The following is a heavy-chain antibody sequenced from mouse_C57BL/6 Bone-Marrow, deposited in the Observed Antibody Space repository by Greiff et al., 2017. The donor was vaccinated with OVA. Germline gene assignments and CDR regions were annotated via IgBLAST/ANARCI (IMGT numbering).Heavy chain of an antibody. V-gene: IGHV12-3*01. J-gene: IGHJ3*01. D-gene: IGHD2-10*02. Sequence: VKLMESGPGLVKPSQSLFLTCSITGFPITSGYYWIWIRQSPGKPLEWMGYITHSGETFYNPSLQSPISITRETSKNQFFLQLNAVTTEDTAMYYCAGDRSSIPFAYWGQGTLVTVSA. CDR1: GFPITSGYY. CDR2: ITHSGET. CDR3: AGDRSSIPFAY.